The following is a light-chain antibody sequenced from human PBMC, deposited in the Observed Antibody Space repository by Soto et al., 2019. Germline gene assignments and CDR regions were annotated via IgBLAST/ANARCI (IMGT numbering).Light chain of an antibody. CDR1: QSVSSY. J-gene: IGKJ5*01. CDR2: DAS. CDR3: QQRSNWPIT. Sequence: EIVLTQSPATLSLSPGERATLSCGASQSVSSYLAWYQQKPGQAPRLLIYDASNRATGIPARFSGSGSGTDFTLTISSLEPEDFAIHYCQQRSNWPITFGQGTRLEIK. V-gene: IGKV3-11*01.